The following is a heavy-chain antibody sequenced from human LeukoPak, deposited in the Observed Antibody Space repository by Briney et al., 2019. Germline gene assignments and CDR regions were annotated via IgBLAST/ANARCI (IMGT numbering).Heavy chain of an antibody. V-gene: IGHV1-18*01. Sequence: GASVKVSCKASGYTFTSYGISWVRQAPGQGLEWMGWISAYNGNTNYAQKLQGRVTMTTDTSTSTAYMELRSLRSDDTAVYYCAXXXXILVAMTDAFDIWGQGTMVTVSS. CDR3: AXXXXILVAMTDAFDI. CDR2: ISAYNGNT. D-gene: IGHD2-8*02. J-gene: IGHJ3*02. CDR1: GYTFTSYG.